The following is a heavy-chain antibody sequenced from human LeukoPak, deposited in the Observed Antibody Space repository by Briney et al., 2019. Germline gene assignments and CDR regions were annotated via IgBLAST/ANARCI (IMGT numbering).Heavy chain of an antibody. J-gene: IGHJ4*02. V-gene: IGHV5-51*01. D-gene: IGHD3-9*01. CDR1: GYIFTSYW. CDR3: ARLHDILTGIDY. Sequence: GESLKISCKGAGYIFTSYWIVWVRQMAGKGLEGMGIIYPGDSDTRYGPSFQGPVTISADKSISTAYLQWSSLKASDTAMYYCARLHDILTGIDYWGQGTLVTVSS. CDR2: IYPGDSDT.